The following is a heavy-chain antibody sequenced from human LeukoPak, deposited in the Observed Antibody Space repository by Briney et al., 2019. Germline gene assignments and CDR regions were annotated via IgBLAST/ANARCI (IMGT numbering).Heavy chain of an antibody. CDR3: AREGRYFFDY. CDR2: ISHSSGYI. CDR1: GFTFSSYG. Sequence: GGSLRLSCAASGFTFSSYGMNWVRQAPGKGLEWVSSISHSSGYIYYADSVRGRFTISRDNAKNSLYLQMNSLRAEDTAVYYCAREGRYFFDYWGQGTLVTVSS. D-gene: IGHD3-9*01. J-gene: IGHJ4*02. V-gene: IGHV3-21*01.